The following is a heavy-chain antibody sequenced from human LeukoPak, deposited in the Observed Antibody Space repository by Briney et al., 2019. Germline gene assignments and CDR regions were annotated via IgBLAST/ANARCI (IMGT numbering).Heavy chain of an antibody. CDR3: AKVGLRFLEWFGFDP. J-gene: IGHJ5*02. CDR2: ISYDGSNK. Sequence: GRPLRLSCAASGFTFSSYGMHWVRQAPGKGLEWVAVISYDGSNKCYADSVKGRFTISRDNSKNTLYLQMNSLRAEDTAVYYCAKVGLRFLEWFGFDPWGQGTLVTVSS. D-gene: IGHD3-3*01. CDR1: GFTFSSYG. V-gene: IGHV3-30*18.